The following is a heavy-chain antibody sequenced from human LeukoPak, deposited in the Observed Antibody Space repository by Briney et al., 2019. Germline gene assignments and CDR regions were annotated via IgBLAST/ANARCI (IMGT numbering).Heavy chain of an antibody. D-gene: IGHD2-21*01. CDR2: INPNSGGT. J-gene: IGHJ5*02. Sequence: GASVKVSCKASGYTFTGYYMHWVRQAPGQGLEWMGWINPNSGGTNYAQDFHGRVTMTRDTSISTAYVELSSLRSDDTAVYYCARAGDRENLAWGQGTLVSVSS. V-gene: IGHV1-2*02. CDR3: ARAGDRENLA. CDR1: GYTFTGYY.